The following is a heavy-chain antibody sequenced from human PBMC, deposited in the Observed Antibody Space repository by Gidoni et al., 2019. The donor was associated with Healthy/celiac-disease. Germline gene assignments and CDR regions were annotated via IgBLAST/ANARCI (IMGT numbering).Heavy chain of an antibody. CDR2: IYYSGST. V-gene: IGHV4-31*02. CDR1: GGSISSGGYY. Sequence: QVQLQESGPGLVRPSQTLSLTWTVSGGSISSGGYYWSWIRQHPGKGLEWIGYIYYSGSTYYNPSLKSRVTISVDTSKNQFSLKLSSVTAADTAVYYCASVNYLRNWFDPWGQGTLVTVSS. D-gene: IGHD4-4*01. CDR3: ASVNYLRNWFDP. J-gene: IGHJ5*02.